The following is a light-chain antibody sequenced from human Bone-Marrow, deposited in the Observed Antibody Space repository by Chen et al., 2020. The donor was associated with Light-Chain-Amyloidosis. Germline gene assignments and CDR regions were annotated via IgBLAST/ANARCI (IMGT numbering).Light chain of an antibody. CDR1: QRIRGN. V-gene: IGKV3-15*01. Sequence: VMTQSPVALSESPGDTATLSCRASQRIRGNLAWYQQRPGQAPRLLIYGAPARATGIPARFSGSGFETDFTLTISTIQSEDFAVYYCQQYNNWPLTFGQGTRVDIK. J-gene: IGKJ1*01. CDR3: QQYNNWPLT. CDR2: GAP.